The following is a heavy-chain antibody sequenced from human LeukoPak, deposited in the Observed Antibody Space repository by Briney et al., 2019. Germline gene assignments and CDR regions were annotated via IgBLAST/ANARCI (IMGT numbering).Heavy chain of an antibody. J-gene: IGHJ4*02. CDR2: ISYDGSNK. V-gene: IGHV3-30*03. Sequence: GGSLRLSCAASGFTFSSYGMHWVRQAPGKGLEGVAVISYDGSNKYYADSVKGRFTISRDNSKNTLYLQMNSLRAEDTAVYYCARTSPRYSSSWYSRGFDYWGQGTLVTVSS. CDR3: ARTSPRYSSSWYSRGFDY. CDR1: GFTFSSYG. D-gene: IGHD6-13*01.